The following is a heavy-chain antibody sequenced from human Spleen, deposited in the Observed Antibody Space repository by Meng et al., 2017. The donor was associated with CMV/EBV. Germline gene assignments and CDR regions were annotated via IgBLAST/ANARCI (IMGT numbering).Heavy chain of an antibody. CDR2: IYYRGYT. V-gene: IGHV4-59*01. J-gene: IGHJ5*02. D-gene: IGHD6-6*01. CDR3: ARSMDVAARPRWFDP. Sequence: LETLSLTCTVSGGSINSYYWSWIRQPPGKGLEWIGYIYYRGYTNYNPSLKSRVIMSVDSSKNQLSLKLTSVTAADTAVYYCARSMDVAARPRWFDPWGQGALVTVSS. CDR1: GGSINSYY.